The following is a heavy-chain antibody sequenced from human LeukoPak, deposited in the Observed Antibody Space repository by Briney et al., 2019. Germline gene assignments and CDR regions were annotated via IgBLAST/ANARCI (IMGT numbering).Heavy chain of an antibody. CDR1: GYSFTRYW. Sequence: GESLKISCKGSGYSFTRYWITWVRQMPGKGLEWMGIIYPGDSDTRYSPSFQGQVTISADKSISTAYLQWSSLKASDTAMYYCARQVDAGYSYGLFDYWGQGTLVTVSS. J-gene: IGHJ4*02. D-gene: IGHD5-18*01. CDR3: ARQVDAGYSYGLFDY. V-gene: IGHV5-51*01. CDR2: IYPGDSDT.